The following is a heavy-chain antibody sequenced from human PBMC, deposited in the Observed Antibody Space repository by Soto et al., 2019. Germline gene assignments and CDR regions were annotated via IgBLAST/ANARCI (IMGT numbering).Heavy chain of an antibody. CDR1: GYTFSNYG. CDR3: ARTGELRLDS. V-gene: IGHV1-18*01. CDR2: ISADSGKT. D-gene: IGHD1-7*01. Sequence: QVHLVQSGAEVKKPGASVRVSCKASGYTFSNYGITWVRQAPGQGLEWMGWISADSGKTNYAQSLQVRVTMTTDTSPNTAYMELRSLTSDDTAVYYCARTGELRLDSWGQGTLVTVSS. J-gene: IGHJ4*02.